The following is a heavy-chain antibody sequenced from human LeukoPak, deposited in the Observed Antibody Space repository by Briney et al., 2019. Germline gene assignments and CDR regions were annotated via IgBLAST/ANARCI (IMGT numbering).Heavy chain of an antibody. CDR2: IGNKVSNYAT. Sequence: GGSLRLPCAASGFTFSGSAMHWVRQASGKGLEWVGHIGNKVSNYATEYAASLRGRFTISRDDSKDTAYLQVNSLKTEDTAVYYCAGNYDSWTGLNYWGQGTLVTVSS. CDR3: AGNYDSWTGLNY. J-gene: IGHJ4*02. D-gene: IGHD3-3*01. CDR1: GFTFSGSA. V-gene: IGHV3-73*01.